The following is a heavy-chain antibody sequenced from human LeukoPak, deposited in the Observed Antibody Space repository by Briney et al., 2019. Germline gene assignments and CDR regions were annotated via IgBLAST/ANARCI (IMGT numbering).Heavy chain of an antibody. Sequence: ASVKVSCKASGYTFTGYYMHWVRQAPGQGLEWMGWINPNSGGTNYAQKFQGRVTMTRDTSISTAYMELGRLRSDDTAVYYCARGGWVGYYYYMDVWGKGTTVTVSS. D-gene: IGHD3-10*01. V-gene: IGHV1-2*02. CDR1: GYTFTGYY. CDR2: INPNSGGT. J-gene: IGHJ6*03. CDR3: ARGGWVGYYYYMDV.